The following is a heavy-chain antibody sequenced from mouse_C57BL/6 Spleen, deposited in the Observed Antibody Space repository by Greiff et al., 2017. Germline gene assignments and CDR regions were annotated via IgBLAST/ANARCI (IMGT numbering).Heavy chain of an antibody. CDR2: ISDGGSYT. CDR1: GFTFSSYA. Sequence: EVHLVESGGGLVKPGGSLKLSCAASGFTFSSYAMSWVRQTPEKRLEWVATISDGGSYTYYPDNVKGRFTISRDNAKNNLYLQMSHLKSEDTAMYYCAGGRPFDYWGQGTTLTVSA. J-gene: IGHJ2*01. CDR3: AGGRPFDY. V-gene: IGHV5-4*01.